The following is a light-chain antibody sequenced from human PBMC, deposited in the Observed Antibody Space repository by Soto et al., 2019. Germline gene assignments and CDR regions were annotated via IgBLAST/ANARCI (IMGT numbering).Light chain of an antibody. V-gene: IGKV1-5*01. CDR2: DVS. J-gene: IGKJ4*01. CDR1: QSISNW. Sequence: DIQMTQSPSTLSASVGDRVTITCRVSQSISNWLAWYQQRPGKVPNLLIYDVSSLESGVPSRFSGSGSRTEFTLTIDSLQTDDFATYYCQQYNNYPLTFGGGTKVDIK. CDR3: QQYNNYPLT.